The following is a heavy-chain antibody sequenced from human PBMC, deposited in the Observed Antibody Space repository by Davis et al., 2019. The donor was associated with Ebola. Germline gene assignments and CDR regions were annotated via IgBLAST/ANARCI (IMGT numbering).Heavy chain of an antibody. Sequence: ASVKVSCKASGYTFTGYYMHWVRQAPGQGLEWMGWINPNSGGTNYAQKFQGRVTMTRDTSISTAYMELSRLRSDDTAVYYCARDRRSVPQWLRSFDYWGQGTLVTVSS. CDR3: ARDRRSVPQWLRSFDY. CDR2: INPNSGGT. CDR1: GYTFTGYY. V-gene: IGHV1-2*02. D-gene: IGHD5-12*01. J-gene: IGHJ4*02.